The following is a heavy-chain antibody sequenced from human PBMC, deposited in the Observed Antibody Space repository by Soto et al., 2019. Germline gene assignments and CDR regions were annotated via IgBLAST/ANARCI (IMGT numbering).Heavy chain of an antibody. D-gene: IGHD2-15*01. CDR2: INQSERT. Sequence: SETLSLTRAVYGGSFSGYCWSWIRQSPGKGLEWMGEINQSERTNSNPSLRSRVAVSVDTSKNRISLNLRSVTPADTAGYNCTIGISLNVEVQMLAPDKYFFDSWGQGTLV. CDR3: TIGISLNVEVQMLAPDKYFFDS. CDR1: GGSFSGYC. J-gene: IGHJ4*02. V-gene: IGHV4-34*01.